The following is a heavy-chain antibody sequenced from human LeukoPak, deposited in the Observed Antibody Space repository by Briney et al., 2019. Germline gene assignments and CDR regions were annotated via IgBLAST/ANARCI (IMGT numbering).Heavy chain of an antibody. CDR1: GFSLSTSGVG. D-gene: IGHD4-17*01. CDR3: AHYGDYRFMYYFDY. CDR2: IYWNDDN. Sequence: SGPTLVKPTQTLTLTCTFSGFSLSTSGVGVGWIRQSPGKALEWLALIYWNDDNRYSPSLKSRLTITKDTSKNQVVLTMTNMDPVDTATYYCAHYGDYRFMYYFDYRGQGTLVTVSS. V-gene: IGHV2-5*01. J-gene: IGHJ4*02.